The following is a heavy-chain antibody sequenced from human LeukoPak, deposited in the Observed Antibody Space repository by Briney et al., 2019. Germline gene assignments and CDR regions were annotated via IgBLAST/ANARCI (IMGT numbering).Heavy chain of an antibody. D-gene: IGHD3-22*01. J-gene: IGHJ4*02. CDR1: GYSFSSYW. CDR3: ARRSDSSGYYRAFDY. Sequence: GGSLEISCKGSGYSFSSYWIAWVRQLPGKGLEWMGIISPGGSDTRYSPSFQGQVTISADKSISTAYLQWSSLKASDTAIYYCARRSDSSGYYRAFDYWGQGTLVTVSS. CDR2: ISPGGSDT. V-gene: IGHV5-51*01.